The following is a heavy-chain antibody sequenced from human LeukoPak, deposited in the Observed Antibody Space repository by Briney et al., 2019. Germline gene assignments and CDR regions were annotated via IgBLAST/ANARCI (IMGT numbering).Heavy chain of an antibody. Sequence: GGSLRLSCAVSGFTFSSYSMNWVRQAPGKGLEWVSYISSSGSTIYYADSVKGRFTISRDNPKNSLYLQMNSLRAEDTAVYHCVRGSGGYDPLAFDSWGQGTLVTVSS. CDR1: GFTFSSYS. CDR2: ISSSGSTI. CDR3: VRGSGGYDPLAFDS. D-gene: IGHD5-12*01. V-gene: IGHV3-48*04. J-gene: IGHJ4*02.